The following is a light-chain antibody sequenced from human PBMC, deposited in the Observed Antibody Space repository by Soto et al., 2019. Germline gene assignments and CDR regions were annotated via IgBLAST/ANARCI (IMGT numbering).Light chain of an antibody. CDR1: SSNIGSNY. V-gene: IGLV1-47*01. J-gene: IGLJ1*01. Sequence: QSVLTQPPSASGTPGQRVTISCSGSSSNIGSNYVYWYQQLPGTAPKLLIYRNNQRPSGVPDRFSGSKSGTSASLAISGLRSEDEADYYCAAGDDSLSGPYVFGTGTKLTVL. CDR2: RNN. CDR3: AAGDDSLSGPYV.